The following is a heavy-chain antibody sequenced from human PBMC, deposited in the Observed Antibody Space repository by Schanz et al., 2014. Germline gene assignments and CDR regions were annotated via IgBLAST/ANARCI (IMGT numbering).Heavy chain of an antibody. CDR3: ARVVGSGWHYFDS. J-gene: IGHJ4*02. V-gene: IGHV3-13*04. D-gene: IGHD6-19*01. CDR2: IGTAGDT. Sequence: EVQLEESGGGLVQPGGSLRLSCAASGFTFSSYDMHWVRQVTGKGLEWVSGIGTAGDTYYPDSLKGRFTISRENAQNSLFLQLNTLRAGDTAVYYCARVVGSGWHYFDSWGPGALVTVSS. CDR1: GFTFSSYD.